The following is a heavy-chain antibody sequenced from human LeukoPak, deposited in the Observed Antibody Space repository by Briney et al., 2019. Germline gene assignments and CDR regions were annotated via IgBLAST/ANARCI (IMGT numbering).Heavy chain of an antibody. Sequence: ASVKVSCKASGYTFTGYYMHWVRQAPGQGLEWMGWINPNSGGTNYAQQFQGRLTMTRDTSISTAYMELSRLRSDDTAVYYCARVKTMIIVVSLFDYWGQGTLVTVSS. CDR2: INPNSGGT. V-gene: IGHV1-2*02. J-gene: IGHJ4*02. CDR3: ARVKTMIIVVSLFDY. CDR1: GYTFTGYY. D-gene: IGHD3-22*01.